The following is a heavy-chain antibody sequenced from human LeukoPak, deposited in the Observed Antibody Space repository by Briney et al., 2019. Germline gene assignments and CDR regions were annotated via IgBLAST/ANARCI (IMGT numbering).Heavy chain of an antibody. J-gene: IGHJ4*02. CDR2: IIPIFGTA. D-gene: IGHD3-10*01. CDR3: AREAPLTGSLFDY. Sequence: SVKVSCKASGGTFSSYAISWVRQAPGQGLEWMGGIIPIFGTANYAQKFQGRVTITADESTSTAYMELSSLRSEDTAVYYCAREAPLTGSLFDYWGQGTLVTVSS. V-gene: IGHV1-69*13. CDR1: GGTFSSYA.